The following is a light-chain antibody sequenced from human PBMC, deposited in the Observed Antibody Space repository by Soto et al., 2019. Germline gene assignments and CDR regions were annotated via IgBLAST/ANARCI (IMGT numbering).Light chain of an antibody. J-gene: IGKJ1*01. CDR3: QQSYSTPWT. V-gene: IGKV1-39*01. Sequence: DIQVTQSAALLSASVGDSLTITCRASQGFXNHLGWYQQKPGKAPEFLGYSASTLQSGVPSRLSGSRSGTDFTLTISSLQPEDFASYYCQQSYSTPWTFGQGTKVDI. CDR2: SAS. CDR1: QGFXNH.